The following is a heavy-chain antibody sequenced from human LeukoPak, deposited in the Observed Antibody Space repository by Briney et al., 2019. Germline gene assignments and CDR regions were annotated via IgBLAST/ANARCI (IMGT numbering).Heavy chain of an antibody. D-gene: IGHD4-17*01. Sequence: SEPLSLTCAVSGVSFDDYYWAWVRQPPGKGLEWIGEVNHSGYTNDSPSLKSRVTLSIDTSRKQFSLNLRSVTVADAGTYYCTRMTTGHDYWGQGTLVTVTS. CDR1: GVSFDDYY. CDR2: VNHSGYT. V-gene: IGHV4-34*01. CDR3: TRMTTGHDY. J-gene: IGHJ4*02.